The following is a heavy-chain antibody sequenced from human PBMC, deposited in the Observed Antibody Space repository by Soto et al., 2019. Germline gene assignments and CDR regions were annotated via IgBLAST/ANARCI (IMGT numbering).Heavy chain of an antibody. CDR1: GFTFSSYA. Sequence: EVQLLESGGGLVQPGGSLRLSCAASGFTFSSYAMSWVRQAPWKGLEWVSAISGSGGSTYYADSVKGRFTISRDNSKNTLYLQMISLRAEDTAVYYCANAIVVVPAAGFCFDYWGQGPLVTVCS. V-gene: IGHV3-23*01. CDR2: ISGSGGST. CDR3: ANAIVVVPAAGFCFDY. J-gene: IGHJ4*02. D-gene: IGHD2-2*01.